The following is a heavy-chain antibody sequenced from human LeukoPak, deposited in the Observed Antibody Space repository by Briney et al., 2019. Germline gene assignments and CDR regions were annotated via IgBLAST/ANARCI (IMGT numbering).Heavy chain of an antibody. V-gene: IGHV1-2*02. J-gene: IGHJ5*02. CDR2: ISPKSGVT. CDR1: GYIFSGYY. CDR3: ARPEGSYYYGPGVWFDP. D-gene: IGHD3-10*01. Sequence: ASVKVSCKASGYIFSGYYMHWVRQAPGQGLEWMGWISPKSGVTNYAQKFQGRVTMTSDTSISTAYMELSRLTSDDTAVYYCARPEGSYYYGPGVWFDPWGQGTLVTVSS.